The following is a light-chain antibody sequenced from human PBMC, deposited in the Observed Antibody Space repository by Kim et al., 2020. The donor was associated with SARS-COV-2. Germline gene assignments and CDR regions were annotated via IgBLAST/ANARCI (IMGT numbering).Light chain of an antibody. J-gene: IGLJ3*02. Sequence: GERVTISFSENTSNLGTNYVYWYRQLPGMAPTLLIYRSDQRSPGVPQRFSASKSGTTASLAISGLRSEDEAYYYCATWDASLSAWVFGGGTQLTVL. CDR3: ATWDASLSAWV. V-gene: IGLV1-47*01. CDR1: TSNLGTNY. CDR2: RSD.